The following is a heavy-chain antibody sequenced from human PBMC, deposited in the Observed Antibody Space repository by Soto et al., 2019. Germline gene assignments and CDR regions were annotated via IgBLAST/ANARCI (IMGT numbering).Heavy chain of an antibody. Sequence: EVQLVESGGGLVQPGGSLRLSCAASGFTFSSYWMSWVRQAPGKGLEWVANIKQDGSEKYYVDSVKGRSTISRDNAKNSLYLQMNSLRAEDTAVYYCATYYDFWSGFDGYWGQGTLVTVSS. CDR2: IKQDGSEK. CDR1: GFTFSSYW. D-gene: IGHD3-3*01. J-gene: IGHJ4*02. CDR3: ATYYDFWSGFDGY. V-gene: IGHV3-7*01.